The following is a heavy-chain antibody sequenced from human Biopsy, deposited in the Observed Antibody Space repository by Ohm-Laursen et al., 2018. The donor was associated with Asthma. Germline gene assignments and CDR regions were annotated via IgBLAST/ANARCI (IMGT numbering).Heavy chain of an antibody. V-gene: IGHV1-69*13. CDR3: ARKAGSCISRTCYSLDF. CDR2: INSVFGTT. D-gene: IGHD2-2*01. Sequence: SVKVSCKALGGTFNTYVIGWVRQAPGQGLEWMGGINSVFGTTTYPQKFQDRVTITADDPTSTVYMELSSLRSEDTAVYYCARKAGSCISRTCYSLDFWGQGTLVTVSS. CDR1: GGTFNTYV. J-gene: IGHJ4*02.